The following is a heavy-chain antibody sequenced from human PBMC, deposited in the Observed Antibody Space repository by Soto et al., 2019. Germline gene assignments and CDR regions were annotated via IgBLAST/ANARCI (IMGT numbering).Heavy chain of an antibody. Sequence: ASVKVSCKASGYTFTNYYIHWVRQAPGQGLEWMGIINPYVDGRTYAQKFQGRVTIPLDTSKNQFSLKLRSVTAADTAVYYCVSRTVIIFNAFDIWGQGTMVTVS. D-gene: IGHD2-21*01. V-gene: IGHV1-46*01. CDR3: VSRTVIIFNAFDI. CDR2: INPYVDGR. CDR1: GYTFTNYY. J-gene: IGHJ3*02.